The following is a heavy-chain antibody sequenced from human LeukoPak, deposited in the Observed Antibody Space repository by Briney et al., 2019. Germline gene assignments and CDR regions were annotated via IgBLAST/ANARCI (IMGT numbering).Heavy chain of an antibody. D-gene: IGHD2-21*02. Sequence: GGSLRLSCAASGFTFSSYWMDWVRQAPGKGLVWVSGINSDGRMTRYAESVKGRFTISRDNAKNTLYLQMNSLRAEDTPVYYCARVGSTDGPHAFDIWGQGTMVTVSS. CDR3: ARVGSTDGPHAFDI. CDR1: GFTFSSYW. CDR2: INSDGRMT. V-gene: IGHV3-74*01. J-gene: IGHJ3*02.